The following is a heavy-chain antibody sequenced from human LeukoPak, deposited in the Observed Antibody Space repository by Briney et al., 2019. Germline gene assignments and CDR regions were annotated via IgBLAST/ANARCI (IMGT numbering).Heavy chain of an antibody. CDR1: GFTFSNAW. CDR3: TAEEIVAGFLPVPNDAFDI. Sequence: PGGSLRLSCAASGFTFSNAWMSWVRQAPGKGLEWVGRIKSKTDGGTTDYAAPVKGRFTISRDDSKNTLYLQMNSLKTEDTAVHYCTAEEIVAGFLPVPNDAFDIWGQGTMVTVSS. CDR2: IKSKTDGGTT. J-gene: IGHJ3*02. V-gene: IGHV3-15*01. D-gene: IGHD2-15*01.